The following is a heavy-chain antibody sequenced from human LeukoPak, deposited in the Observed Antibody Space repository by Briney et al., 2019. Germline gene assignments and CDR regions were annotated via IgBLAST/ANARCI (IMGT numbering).Heavy chain of an antibody. Sequence: ASVNVSCKASGYTFISYYMHWVRQAPGQGLEWMGIINPSGGSTSYAQKFQGRVTMTRDTSTNTIYMELSSLRSEDTAVYYCARVRVGSWYYFDYWGQGTLVTVSS. CDR2: INPSGGST. V-gene: IGHV1-46*01. D-gene: IGHD6-13*01. CDR1: GYTFISYY. J-gene: IGHJ4*02. CDR3: ARVRVGSWYYFDY.